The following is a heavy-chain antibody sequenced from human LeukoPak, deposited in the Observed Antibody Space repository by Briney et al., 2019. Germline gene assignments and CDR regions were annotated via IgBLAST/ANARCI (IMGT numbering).Heavy chain of an antibody. CDR3: ARDGQWLVPNWFDP. Sequence: SQTLSLTCAISGDSASSNSAAWNWIRQSPSRGLEWLGRTYYRSKWYNDYAESVKSRITINPDTSKNQFSLKLSSVTAADTAVYYCARDGQWLVPNWFDPWGQGTLVTVSS. CDR2: TYYRSKWYN. D-gene: IGHD6-19*01. CDR1: GDSASSNSAA. V-gene: IGHV6-1*01. J-gene: IGHJ5*02.